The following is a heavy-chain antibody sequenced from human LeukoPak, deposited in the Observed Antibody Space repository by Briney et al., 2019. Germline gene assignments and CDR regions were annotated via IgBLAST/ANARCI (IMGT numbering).Heavy chain of an antibody. CDR2: ISYDGSNK. Sequence: PGGSLRLSCAASGFTFSSYAMDWVRQAPGKGLEWVAFISYDGSNKYYADSVKGRFTISRDNSKNTLYLQMNSLRAEDTAVYYCARALFRSIAARRDYYYYGMDVWGQGTTVTVSS. CDR1: GFTFSSYA. V-gene: IGHV3-30-3*01. J-gene: IGHJ6*02. CDR3: ARALFRSIAARRDYYYYGMDV. D-gene: IGHD6-6*01.